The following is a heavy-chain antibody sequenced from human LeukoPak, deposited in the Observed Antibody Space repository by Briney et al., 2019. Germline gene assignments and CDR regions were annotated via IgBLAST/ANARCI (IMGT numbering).Heavy chain of an antibody. CDR3: AKSVVPVAFVGY. CDR2: ISYDGSNK. Sequence: GRSLRLSCAASGFTFSSYGMHWVRQAPGKGLEWVAVISYDGSNKYYADSVKGRFTISRDNSKNTLYLQMNSLRAGDTAVYYCAKSVVPVAFVGYWGQGTLVTVSS. D-gene: IGHD2-15*01. V-gene: IGHV3-30*18. CDR1: GFTFSSYG. J-gene: IGHJ4*02.